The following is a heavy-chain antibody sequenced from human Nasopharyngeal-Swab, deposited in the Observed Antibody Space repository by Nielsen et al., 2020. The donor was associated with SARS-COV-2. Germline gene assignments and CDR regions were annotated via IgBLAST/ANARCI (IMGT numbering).Heavy chain of an antibody. CDR2: IYYSGTT. J-gene: IGHJ3*02. V-gene: IGHV4-39*01. Sequence: SETLSLTCSVSGGSISSTAYYWGWIRQPPGKGLEWIGSIYYSGTTYYTPSLRSRVTIPVDTSKNQFSLKLTSVTAADTAVYYCARHESGSNSAFDIWGQGTMVTVSS. CDR3: ARHESGSNSAFDI. CDR1: GGSISSTAYY. D-gene: IGHD1-1*01.